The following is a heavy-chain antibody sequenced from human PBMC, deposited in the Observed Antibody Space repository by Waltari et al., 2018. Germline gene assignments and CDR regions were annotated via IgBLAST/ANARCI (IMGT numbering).Heavy chain of an antibody. V-gene: IGHV5-51*01. Sequence: DVHLAQSGAEIKKPGESVRISCRVSGFNFETFWLGWVRQMPGKGLEWMGIVYPADSETKYNPSVQGRVTISVDRSTYNVYLQWGSLKASDTAIYYCARLGGYDYLGGFADYWGQGTRITVSS. CDR2: VYPADSET. D-gene: IGHD5-12*01. CDR3: ARLGGYDYLGGFADY. J-gene: IGHJ4*02. CDR1: GFNFETFW.